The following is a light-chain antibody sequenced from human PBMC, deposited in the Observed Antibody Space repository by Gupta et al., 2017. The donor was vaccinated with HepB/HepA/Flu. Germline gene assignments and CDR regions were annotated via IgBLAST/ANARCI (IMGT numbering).Light chain of an antibody. CDR3: CSYAGSSTLV. CDR2: DVS. Sequence: ALPQPASVSGSPAPSITISCTGTSSDVGSYNLVSWYQQHPGKAPNLMIYDVSKRPSGVSNRFSGSKSGDTASLTISGLQAEDEADYHCCSYAGSSTLVFGGGTKLTVL. V-gene: IGLV2-23*02. CDR1: SSDVGSYNL. J-gene: IGLJ2*01.